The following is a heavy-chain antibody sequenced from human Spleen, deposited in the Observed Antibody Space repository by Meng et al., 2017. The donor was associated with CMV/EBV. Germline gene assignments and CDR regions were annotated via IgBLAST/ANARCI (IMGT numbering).Heavy chain of an antibody. D-gene: IGHD2-2*02. J-gene: IGHJ5*02. CDR2: IYYSGST. CDR1: RGSISSDSHY. CDR3: ARVRCSSTSCYTTDNWFDP. V-gene: IGHV4-39*07. Sequence: SETLSLTCTVSRGSISSDSHYWGWIRQPPGKGLEWIGNIYYSGSTYYNPSLKSRVTISVDTSKNQFSLKLSSVTAADTAVYYCARVRCSSTSCYTTDNWFDPWGQGTLVTVSS.